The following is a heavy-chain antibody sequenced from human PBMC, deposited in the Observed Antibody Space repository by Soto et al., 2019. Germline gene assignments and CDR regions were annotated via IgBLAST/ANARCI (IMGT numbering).Heavy chain of an antibody. V-gene: IGHV1-2*04. J-gene: IGHJ4*02. Sequence: ASVKVSCKASGYTFTGYYMHWVRQAPGQGLEWMGWINPSSGGTNYAQKFQGWVTMTRDTSISTAYMELSRLRSDDTALYYCARENSGYDYQFEYWGQGTLVTVSS. CDR1: GYTFTGYY. CDR2: INPSSGGT. CDR3: ARENSGYDYQFEY. D-gene: IGHD5-12*01.